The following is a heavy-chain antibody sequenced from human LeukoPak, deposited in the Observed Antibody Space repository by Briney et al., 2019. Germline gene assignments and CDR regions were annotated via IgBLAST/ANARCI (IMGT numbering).Heavy chain of an antibody. V-gene: IGHV4-30-4*01. CDR2: IYHSGST. J-gene: IGHJ4*02. CDR1: GDSITSGDYY. CDR3: ARGVRGRKWYYFDS. Sequence: KASETLSLTCSVSGDSITSGDYYWTWIRQSPGEGLEWLGYIYHSGSTLYHPSLESRLSLSVDTSKNQFSLTLTSVTAADSAVFYCARGVRGRKWYYFDSWGRGTLVTVSS. D-gene: IGHD2-15*01.